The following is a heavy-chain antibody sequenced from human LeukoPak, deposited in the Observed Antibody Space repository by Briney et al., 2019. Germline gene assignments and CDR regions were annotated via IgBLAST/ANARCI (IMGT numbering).Heavy chain of an antibody. V-gene: IGHV4-34*01. D-gene: IGHD3-10*01. CDR1: NGSFSGYY. Sequence: PSETLSLTCAVHNGSFSGYYWTWIRQAPGKGLEWIGEINNSGVTYYNPSLETRVTISRDTSKIQFSLQLKSVSAADTAVSYCARGGTTYYYGSGTSPWGQGTLVIVSS. J-gene: IGHJ5*02. CDR3: ARGGTTYYYGSGTSP. CDR2: INNSGVT.